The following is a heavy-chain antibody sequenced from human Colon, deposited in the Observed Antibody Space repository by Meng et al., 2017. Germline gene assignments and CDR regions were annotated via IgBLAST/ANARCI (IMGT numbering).Heavy chain of an antibody. CDR3: ARDTLYGTDY. D-gene: IGHD4-17*01. CDR1: GGSIKSGGYH. Sequence: QVHLHESGAGLVRPSDDLSLVCIVSGGSIKSGGYHWSGVRQHPGKGLEYIGFMSDSGTTDYNPSLRSRVSISEIGSSKNQFSLTLRSVTAADTATYFCARDTLYGTDYWGQGVLVTVSS. J-gene: IGHJ4*02. CDR2: MSDSGTT. V-gene: IGHV4-31*03.